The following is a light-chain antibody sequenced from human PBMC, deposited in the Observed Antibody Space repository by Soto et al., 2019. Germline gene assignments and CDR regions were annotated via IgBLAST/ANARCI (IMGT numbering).Light chain of an antibody. CDR3: QPYNNWPLT. CDR2: DTS. Sequence: EVVMRQSPATLSVSPGDGATLSCRASQGIGDTLAWYQHKPGQTPRLLIYDTSTRATGVPTRFSGSRSGAEFTLTHNSLQSEDFAVYYRQPYNNWPLTFGGGTKVEIK. J-gene: IGKJ4*01. CDR1: QGIGDT. V-gene: IGKV3-15*01.